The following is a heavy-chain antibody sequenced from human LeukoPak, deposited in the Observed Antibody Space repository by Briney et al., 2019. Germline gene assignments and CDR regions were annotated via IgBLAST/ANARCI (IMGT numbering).Heavy chain of an antibody. CDR3: ARGDIVQVAPSEGAFDL. CDR2: INPDHRGT. V-gene: IGHV1-2*02. D-gene: IGHD2-15*01. Sequence: ASVKVSCKASGYSLTNYYIHWVRQAPGQGLEWMGWINPDHRGTNYAQKFQGRVTMTRDTSITTVYMELRGLRSDDTAVYYCARGDIVQVAPSEGAFDLWGQGTMVTVSS. J-gene: IGHJ3*01. CDR1: GYSLTNYY.